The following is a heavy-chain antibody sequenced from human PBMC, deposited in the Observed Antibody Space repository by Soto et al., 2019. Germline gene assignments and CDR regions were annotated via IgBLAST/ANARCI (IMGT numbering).Heavy chain of an antibody. D-gene: IGHD5-18*01. CDR3: ARVYVDTAMVAFYYFDY. CDR1: GGTFSSYA. CDR2: IIPIFGTA. J-gene: IGHJ4*02. V-gene: IGHV1-69*01. Sequence: QVQLVQSGAEVKKPGSSVKVSCKASGGTFSSYAISWVRQAPGQGLEWMGGIIPIFGTANYAQKFQGRVTITADESTSTAYMELSSLRSEDTAVYYCARVYVDTAMVAFYYFDYWGQGTLVTVSS.